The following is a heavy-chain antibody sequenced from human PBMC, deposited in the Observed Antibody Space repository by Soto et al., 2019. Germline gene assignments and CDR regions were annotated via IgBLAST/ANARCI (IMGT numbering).Heavy chain of an antibody. Sequence: ASVKVSCKVSGYTLTELSMHWVRQVPGKGLEWMGGFDPEDGETIYAQKFQGRVTMTEDTSTDTAYMELSSLRSEDTAVYYCATRGATTVVDYYYYMDVWGKGTTVTVSS. J-gene: IGHJ6*03. V-gene: IGHV1-24*01. CDR3: ATRGATTVVDYYYYMDV. D-gene: IGHD1-26*01. CDR1: GYTLTELS. CDR2: FDPEDGET.